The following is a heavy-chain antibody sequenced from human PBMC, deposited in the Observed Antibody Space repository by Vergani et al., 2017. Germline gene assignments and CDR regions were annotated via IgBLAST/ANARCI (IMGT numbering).Heavy chain of an antibody. J-gene: IGHJ4*02. CDR2: INPNSGGT. CDR3: ARDKLEYNSPRWNY. D-gene: IGHD1-14*01. V-gene: IGHV1-2*02. CDR1: GYIFTGYY. Sequence: QVQLVQSGAEVKKPGASVKVSCKASGYIFTGYYMHWVRQAPGQGLECMGWINPNSGGTNYAQKFQGRVTMTRDTSISTAYMELSRLRSDDTAVYYCARDKLEYNSPRWNYWGQGSLVIVSS.